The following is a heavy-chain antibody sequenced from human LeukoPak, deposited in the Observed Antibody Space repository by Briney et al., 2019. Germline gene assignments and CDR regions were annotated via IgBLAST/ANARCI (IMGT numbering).Heavy chain of an antibody. J-gene: IGHJ4*02. CDR3: ARRDHIAGRLDY. V-gene: IGHV3-48*03. CDR1: GFTLRTYE. D-gene: IGHD6-6*01. Sequence: GGSLRLSCAGSGFTLRTYEMSWVRKAPGKGLERVSYINRDGGIIYYADSGRGRSTISRDTAKNSLDLQMNSLRVEDTAIDYCARRDHIAGRLDYWGQGTLVTVSS. CDR2: INRDGGII.